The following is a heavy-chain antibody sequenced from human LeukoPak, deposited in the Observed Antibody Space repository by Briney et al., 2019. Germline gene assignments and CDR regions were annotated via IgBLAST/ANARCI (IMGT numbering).Heavy chain of an antibody. CDR1: GFTFSSYG. CDR2: ISYDGSNK. D-gene: IGHD6-13*01. CDR3: AKEGEGSSWFPPGY. J-gene: IGHJ4*02. V-gene: IGHV3-30*18. Sequence: PGGSLRLSCAASGFTFSSYGMHWVRQAPGKGLEWVAVISYDGSNKYYADSVKGRFTISRDNSKSTLYLQMNSLRAEDTAVYYCAKEGEGSSWFPPGYWGQGTLVTVSS.